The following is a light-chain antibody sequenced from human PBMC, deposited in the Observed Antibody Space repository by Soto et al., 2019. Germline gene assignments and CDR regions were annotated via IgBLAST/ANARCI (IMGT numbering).Light chain of an antibody. V-gene: IGLV2-23*02. CDR1: SNDVGRYFL. J-gene: IGLJ2*01. CDR3: CSYAGSSTFVA. CDR2: EDT. Sequence: QSALTQPASVSGSPGQSVTISCTGTSNDVGRYFLVSWYQQHPGKAPKFIIFEDTKRPSGVSSRFSGSKSGNTASLTISGLQTEDEADYFCCSYAGSSTFVAFGGGTKLTVL.